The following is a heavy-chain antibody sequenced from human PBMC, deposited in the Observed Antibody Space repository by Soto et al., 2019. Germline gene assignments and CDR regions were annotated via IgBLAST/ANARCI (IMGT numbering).Heavy chain of an antibody. D-gene: IGHD6-13*01. CDR2: INHSGST. V-gene: IGHV4-34*01. CDR3: ARGGVWYCDYYYYMDV. Sequence: SETLSLTCAVYGGSFSGYYWSWIRQPPGKGLEWIGEINHSGSTNYNPSLKSRVTISVDTSKNQFSLKLSSVTAADTAVYYYARGGVWYCDYYYYMDVWGKGTTVTVSS. J-gene: IGHJ6*03. CDR1: GGSFSGYY.